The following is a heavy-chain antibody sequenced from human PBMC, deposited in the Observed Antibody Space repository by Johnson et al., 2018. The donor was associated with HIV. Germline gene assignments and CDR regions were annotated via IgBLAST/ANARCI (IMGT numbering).Heavy chain of an antibody. CDR3: AKGVPPGCSSTSCNRAFDI. V-gene: IGHV3-23*04. CDR2: ISGSGGST. D-gene: IGHD2-2*01. J-gene: IGHJ3*02. Sequence: VQLVESGGGLVQPGGSLRVSCAASGFTFSSYVMSWVRQAPGKGLEWVSAISGSGGSTYYTDSVKGRFTISRDNSKNTLYLQMNSLRAEETAVYYCAKGVPPGCSSTSCNRAFDIWGQGTMVTVSS. CDR1: GFTFSSYV.